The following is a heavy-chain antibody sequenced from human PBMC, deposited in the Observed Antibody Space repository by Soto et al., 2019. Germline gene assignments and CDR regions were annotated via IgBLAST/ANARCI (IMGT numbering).Heavy chain of an antibody. CDR1: GFTFSSYG. CDR3: AILGDDYGDYGFDY. D-gene: IGHD4-17*01. CDR2: ISYDGSNK. Sequence: QVQLVESGGGVVQPGRSLRLSCAASGFTFSSYGMHWVRQAPGKGLEWVAVISYDGSNKYYADSVKGRFTISRDNSKNTLYLQMNSLRAEDTAVYYWAILGDDYGDYGFDYWGQGTLVTVSS. J-gene: IGHJ4*02. V-gene: IGHV3-30*03.